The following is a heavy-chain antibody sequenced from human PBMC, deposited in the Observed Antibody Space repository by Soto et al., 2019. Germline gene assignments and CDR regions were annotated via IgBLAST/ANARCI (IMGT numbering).Heavy chain of an antibody. CDR1: GFTFSSYS. J-gene: IGHJ6*02. CDR3: ARDNGYGMDV. V-gene: IGHV3-21*01. CDR2: ISSSSSYI. Sequence: GGSLRLSCAASGFTFSSYSMNWVRQAPGRGLEWVSSISSSSSYIYYADSVKGRFTISKDNAKNSLYLQMNSLRAEDTAVYYCARDNGYGMDVWGQGTTVTVSS.